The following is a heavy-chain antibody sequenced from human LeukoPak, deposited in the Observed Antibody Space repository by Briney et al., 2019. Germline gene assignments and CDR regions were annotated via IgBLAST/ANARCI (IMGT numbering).Heavy chain of an antibody. J-gene: IGHJ4*02. V-gene: IGHV3-21*01. CDR3: AREGSSGYYENFDY. CDR2: ISSGGTYI. D-gene: IGHD3-22*01. CDR1: GFTLTSHG. Sequence: PGGSLRLSCAASGFTLTSHGMDWVRQAPGKGLEWVSSISSGGTYIYYSDSLKGRFSISRDTAKNSAYLQMNSLRVEDTGVYYCAREGSSGYYENFDYWGQGTLVIVSS.